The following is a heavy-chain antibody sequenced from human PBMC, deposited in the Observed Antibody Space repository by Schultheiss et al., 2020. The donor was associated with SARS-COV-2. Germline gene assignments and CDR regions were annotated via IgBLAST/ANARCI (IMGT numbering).Heavy chain of an antibody. D-gene: IGHD2-15*01. Sequence: SETLSLTCTVSGGSISSGGYYWSWIRQHPGKGLEWIGYIYYSGTTNYNPSLKSRVTISVDTSKNQLSLKLSSVTAADTAVYYCARGEGRIDGPYFDYWGQGTLVTVSS. CDR2: IYYSGTT. CDR1: GGSISSGGYY. CDR3: ARGEGRIDGPYFDY. V-gene: IGHV4-31*03. J-gene: IGHJ4*02.